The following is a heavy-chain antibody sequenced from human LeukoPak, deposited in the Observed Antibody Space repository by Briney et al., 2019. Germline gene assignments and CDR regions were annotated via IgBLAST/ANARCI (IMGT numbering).Heavy chain of an antibody. CDR3: ARGSLTDAFDI. Sequence: PSETLSLTCTVSGGSISSYYWSWIRQPAGKRLEWIGRIYTSGSTHYNPSLKSRVTLSLDMSKNQFSLRLSSVTAADTAVYYCARGSLTDAFDIWGQGTMVTVSS. CDR1: GGSISSYY. V-gene: IGHV4-4*07. CDR2: IYTSGST. J-gene: IGHJ3*02.